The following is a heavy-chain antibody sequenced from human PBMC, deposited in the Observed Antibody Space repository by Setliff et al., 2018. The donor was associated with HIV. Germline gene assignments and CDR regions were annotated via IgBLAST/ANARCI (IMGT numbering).Heavy chain of an antibody. CDR3: SRLTRTSSTSYKGRFDP. D-gene: IGHD6-13*01. V-gene: IGHV4-38-2*01. CDR1: GSSTNSGYS. Sequence: SETLSLTCDVSGSSTNSGYSWGWVRQPPGKGLEWIGTIYDTGNSFYNPSLRSRLTISLDTSQNQVSLKLISVTAADTAVYFCSRLTRTSSTSYKGRFDPWGLGTLVTV. J-gene: IGHJ5*02. CDR2: IYDTGNS.